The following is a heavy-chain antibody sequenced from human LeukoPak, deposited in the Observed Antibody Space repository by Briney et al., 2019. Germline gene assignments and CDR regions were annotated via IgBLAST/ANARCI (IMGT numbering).Heavy chain of an antibody. V-gene: IGHV3-74*01. Sequence: GGSLRLSCAASGFTFSRNWMHWVRQVPGKGLVWVSRINSDGRSTNYADSVKGRFTISRDNSKNTVCLQMNSLRAEDTAVYFCVRASQWLAFDNWGQGTLVTVSS. CDR1: GFTFSRNW. D-gene: IGHD6-19*01. CDR2: INSDGRST. CDR3: VRASQWLAFDN. J-gene: IGHJ4*02.